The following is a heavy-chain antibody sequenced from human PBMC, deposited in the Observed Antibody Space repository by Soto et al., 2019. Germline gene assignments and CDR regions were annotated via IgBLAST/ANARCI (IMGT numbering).Heavy chain of an antibody. CDR2: IYYSGST. CDR1: GGSISSVDYY. V-gene: IGHV4-30-4*01. D-gene: IGHD6-19*01. J-gene: IGHJ3*02. Sequence: QVQLQESGPGLVKPSQTLSLTCTFSGGSISSVDYYWSWIRQPPGKGLEWIGYIYYSGSTYYNPSLKSRVTISVDTSKNQFALKLRSVTAADTAVYYCARDCIAVAGKPRGFDIWGQGTMVTVSS. CDR3: ARDCIAVAGKPRGFDI.